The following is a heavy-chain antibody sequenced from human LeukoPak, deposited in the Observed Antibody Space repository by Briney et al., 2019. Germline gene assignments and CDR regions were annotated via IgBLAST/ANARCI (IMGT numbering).Heavy chain of an antibody. D-gene: IGHD2-15*01. Sequence: PSETLSLTCTVSGGPISSYYWSWLRQPPGKGLEWLGYIYYSGSTNYNPSLKSRVTISVDTSKNQFSLKLSSVTAADTAVYYCARSYCSGGSCYYYYYGMDVWGQGTTVTVSS. CDR2: IYYSGST. J-gene: IGHJ6*02. CDR1: GGPISSYY. CDR3: ARSYCSGGSCYYYYYGMDV. V-gene: IGHV4-59*01.